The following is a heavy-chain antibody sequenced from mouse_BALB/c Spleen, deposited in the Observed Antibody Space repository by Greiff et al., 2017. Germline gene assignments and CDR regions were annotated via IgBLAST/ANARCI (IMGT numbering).Heavy chain of an antibody. CDR3: ARIDSSGYVGLYWYFDV. Sequence: EVKLVESGGGLVKPGGSLKLSCAASGFAFSSYDMSWVRQTPEKRLEWVAYISSGGGSTYYPDTVKGRFTISRDNAKNTLYLQMSSLKSEDTAMYCCARIDSSGYVGLYWYFDVWGAGTTVTVSS. CDR2: ISSGGGST. D-gene: IGHD3-2*01. J-gene: IGHJ1*01. CDR1: GFAFSSYD. V-gene: IGHV5-12-1*01.